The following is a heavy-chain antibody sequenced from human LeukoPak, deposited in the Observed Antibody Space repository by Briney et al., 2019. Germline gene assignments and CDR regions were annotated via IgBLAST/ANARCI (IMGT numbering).Heavy chain of an antibody. CDR1: GGSISSYY. CDR2: IYTGGST. J-gene: IGHJ4*02. V-gene: IGHV4-4*07. Sequence: SETLSLTCTVSGGSISSYYWSWIRQPAGKGLEWIGRIYTGGSTNYNPSLKSRVTISVDTSKNQFSLKLSSVTAADTAVYYCARGPITIFGVVKNDYWGQGTLVTVSS. D-gene: IGHD3-3*01. CDR3: ARGPITIFGVVKNDY.